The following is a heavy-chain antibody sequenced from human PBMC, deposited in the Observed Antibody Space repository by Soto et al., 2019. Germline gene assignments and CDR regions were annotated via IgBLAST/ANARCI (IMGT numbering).Heavy chain of an antibody. J-gene: IGHJ5*02. D-gene: IGHD2-21*02. CDR2: FFSSGSS. Sequence: QVQLQESGPGLVKPSETLSLTCTVSGGSISSYYWSWIRQPAGKGLEWIGRFFSSGSSHYNPSLKSRVPMSVDTSKNQFSLKLGSVTAADTAGYYCARNIVVVTAKNWFDPWGQGTLVTVSS. V-gene: IGHV4-4*07. CDR3: ARNIVVVTAKNWFDP. CDR1: GGSISSYY.